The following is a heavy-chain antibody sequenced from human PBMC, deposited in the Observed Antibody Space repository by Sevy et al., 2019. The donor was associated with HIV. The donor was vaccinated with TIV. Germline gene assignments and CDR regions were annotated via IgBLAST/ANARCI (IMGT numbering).Heavy chain of an antibody. J-gene: IGHJ5*02. CDR3: AGEGASIFGTSYWFDP. CDR2: IYYSGST. Sequence: SETLSLTCTVSGGPIGSYYWSWIRQPPGKGLEWIGYIYYSGSTNYNPSLKSRVTISVDTSKNKFSLKLSSVTAADTAVYYCAGEGASIFGTSYWFDPWGQGTLVTVSS. V-gene: IGHV4-59*01. CDR1: GGPIGSYY. D-gene: IGHD1-7*01.